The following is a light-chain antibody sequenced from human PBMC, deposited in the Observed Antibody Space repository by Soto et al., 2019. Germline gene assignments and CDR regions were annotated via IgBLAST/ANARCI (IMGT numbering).Light chain of an antibody. CDR1: QSLLYTSNYKEY. CDR2: WAS. CDR3: HQYYSPPLT. Sequence: DIVMTQSPDSLAVSLGERATINCKSSQSLLYTSNYKEYSAWYQQKPGQPPKLLFYWASTRASGVPARFSASASGTDFTLTISSLQAEDVAVYYCHQYYSPPLTFGGGTKVEIK. V-gene: IGKV4-1*01. J-gene: IGKJ4*01.